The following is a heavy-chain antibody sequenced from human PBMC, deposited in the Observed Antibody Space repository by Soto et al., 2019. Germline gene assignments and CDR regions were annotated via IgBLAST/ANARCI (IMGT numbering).Heavy chain of an antibody. CDR3: PSEPSGAYVGYFAP. D-gene: IGHD3-9*01. J-gene: IGHJ5*02. CDR2: TYHSGNP. Sequence: QLQLQESGSRLVKSSETLSLTCGVSGDTISTGGYSWAWIRQPPGKALGWIGHTYHSGNPYYNPSIKRCVIISGYWSRTRSSLKVPSVPAAEPAVYFSPSEPSGAYVGYFAPWGQGPRVTVSS. V-gene: IGHV4-30-2*01. CDR1: GDTISTGGYS.